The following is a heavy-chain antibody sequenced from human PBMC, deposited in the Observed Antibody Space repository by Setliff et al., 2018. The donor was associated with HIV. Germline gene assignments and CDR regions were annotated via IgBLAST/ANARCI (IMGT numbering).Heavy chain of an antibody. Sequence: PGGSLSLSCAASGFSVSSNYMTWVRQPPGKGLEWVSVLYTGGDSYYADSVKGRFTISRDNSKNTLYLQMNSLRVEDTAVYYCARDASPDLSAFDIWGQGTRVTVSS. J-gene: IGHJ3*02. CDR2: LYTGGDS. CDR1: GFSVSSNY. V-gene: IGHV3-53*01. CDR3: ARDASPDLSAFDI.